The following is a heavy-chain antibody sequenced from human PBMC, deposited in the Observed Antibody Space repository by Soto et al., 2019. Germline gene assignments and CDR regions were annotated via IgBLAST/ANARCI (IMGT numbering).Heavy chain of an antibody. V-gene: IGHV1-18*01. Sequence: QVQLVQSGAEVKKPGASVKVSCKTSGYTFHIYGITWVRQAPGRGLEWMGWISTYTGKTDYAQSFQGRVTMTTDTSTGTAYLEVRSLRSDDTAVYFCARDVYSGSGDAFDLWGQGTMVTVSS. CDR2: ISTYTGKT. CDR1: GYTFHIYG. J-gene: IGHJ3*01. CDR3: ARDVYSGSGDAFDL. D-gene: IGHD6-6*01.